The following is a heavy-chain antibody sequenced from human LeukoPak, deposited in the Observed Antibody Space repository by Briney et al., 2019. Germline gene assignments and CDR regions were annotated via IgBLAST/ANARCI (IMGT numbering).Heavy chain of an antibody. Sequence: SVKVSCKASGGTFSSYAISWVRQAPGQGLEWMGRIIPIFGTANYAQKLQGRVTITTDESTSTADMELSSLRSEDTAVYYCAREMNCGGDCYRDYWGQGTLVTVSS. CDR2: IIPIFGTA. CDR1: GGTFSSYA. V-gene: IGHV1-69*05. CDR3: AREMNCGGDCYRDY. D-gene: IGHD2-21*02. J-gene: IGHJ4*02.